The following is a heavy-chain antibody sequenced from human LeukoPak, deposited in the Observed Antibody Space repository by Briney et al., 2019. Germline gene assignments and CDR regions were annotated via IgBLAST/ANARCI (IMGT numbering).Heavy chain of an antibody. CDR1: GGTFSSYA. CDR3: ARDPGGDCSSTSCCWFDP. J-gene: IGHJ5*02. Sequence: PLASVKVSCKASGGTFSSYAISWVRQAPGQGLEWMGRIIPILGIANYAQKFQGRVTITADKSTSTAYMELRSLRSEDTAVYYCARDPGGDCSSTSCCWFDPWGQGTLVTVSS. V-gene: IGHV1-69*04. D-gene: IGHD2-2*01. CDR2: IIPILGIA.